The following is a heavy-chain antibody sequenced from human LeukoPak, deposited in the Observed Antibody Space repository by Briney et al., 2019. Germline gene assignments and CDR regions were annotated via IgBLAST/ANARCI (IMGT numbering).Heavy chain of an antibody. V-gene: IGHV4-59*01. D-gene: IGHD1-14*01. J-gene: IGHJ6*03. CDR1: GGSISSYY. CDR2: IYYSGST. Sequence: PSETLSLTCTVSGGSISSYYWSWIRQPPGKGLEWIGYIYYSGSTNYNPSLKSRVTISVDTSKNQFSLKLSSVTAADTAAYYCARMDHTQLAYYMDVWGKGTTVTVSS. CDR3: ARMDHTQLAYYMDV.